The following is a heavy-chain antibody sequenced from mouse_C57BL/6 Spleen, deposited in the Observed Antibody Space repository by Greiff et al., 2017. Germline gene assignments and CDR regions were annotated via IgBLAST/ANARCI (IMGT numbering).Heavy chain of an antibody. V-gene: IGHV6-6*01. D-gene: IGHD2-12*01. CDR1: GFTFSDAW. Sequence: VESGGSMKLSCAASGFTFSDAWMDWVRQSPEKGLEWVAEIRNKANNHATYYAESVKGRFTISRDDSKSSVYLQMNSLRAEDTGIYYCTRPTIRYWYFDVWGTGTTVTVSS. CDR2: IRNKANNHAT. CDR3: TRPTIRYWYFDV. J-gene: IGHJ1*03.